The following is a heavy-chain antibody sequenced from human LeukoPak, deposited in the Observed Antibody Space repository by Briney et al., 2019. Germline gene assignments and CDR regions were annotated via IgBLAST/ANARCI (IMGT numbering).Heavy chain of an antibody. D-gene: IGHD1-26*01. CDR1: GYTFTGYY. J-gene: IGHJ4*02. CDR3: XXXXDXSYSEYYFDY. Sequence: ASVKVSCKASGYTFTGYYMHWVRQAPGQGLEWMGWINPNSGGTNYAQKFQGRVTMTRDTSISTAYMELSRLRSDDTAVYYCXXXXDXSYSEYYFDYWGQGTLVTVSS. CDR2: INPNSGGT. V-gene: IGHV1-2*02.